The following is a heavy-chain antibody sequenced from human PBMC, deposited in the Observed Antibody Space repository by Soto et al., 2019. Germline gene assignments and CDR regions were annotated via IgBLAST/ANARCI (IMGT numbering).Heavy chain of an antibody. CDR1: GGSISSSSYY. CDR3: ARLLLRANFDY. V-gene: IGHV4-39*01. Sequence: SETVSLTCTVSGGSISSSSYYWGWIRQPPGKGLEWIGSIYYSGSTYYNPSLKSRVTISVDTSKNQFSLKLSSVTAADTAVYYCARLLLRANFDYWGQGTLVTVSS. J-gene: IGHJ4*02. CDR2: IYYSGST.